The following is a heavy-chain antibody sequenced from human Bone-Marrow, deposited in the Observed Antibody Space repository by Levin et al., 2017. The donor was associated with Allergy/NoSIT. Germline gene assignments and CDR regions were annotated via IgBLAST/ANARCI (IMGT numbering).Heavy chain of an antibody. V-gene: IGHV1-69*13. Sequence: PAASVKVSCRASGGAFSDFAFSWVRRAPGQGLEWLGGIIPTFGTPDYAHTFRGRVTITADEATSTVYMELSSLRSEDTAVYYCARSRDSMMTFGGLIAAYFFDYWGQGTLFTVST. CDR2: IIPTFGTP. J-gene: IGHJ4*02. D-gene: IGHD3-16*02. CDR3: ARSRDSMMTFGGLIAAYFFDY. CDR1: GGAFSDFA.